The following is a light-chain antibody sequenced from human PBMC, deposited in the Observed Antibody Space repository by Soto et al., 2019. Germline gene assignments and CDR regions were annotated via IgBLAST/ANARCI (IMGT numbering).Light chain of an antibody. V-gene: IGLV2-14*01. CDR1: SSDVGGYNY. J-gene: IGLJ1*01. CDR3: SSHTSYNPRD. CDR2: EVS. Sequence: QSVLTQPASVSGSPGQSIAFSCTGASSDVGGYNYVSWYQQHPGKATKLIIHEVSNWPSGLSDRFSGSQSGNTASLTISGLHSDDYADYDSSSHTSYNPRDLGPGTKVT.